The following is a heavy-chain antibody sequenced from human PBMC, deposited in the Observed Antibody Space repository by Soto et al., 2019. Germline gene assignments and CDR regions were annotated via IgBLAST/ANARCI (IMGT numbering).Heavy chain of an antibody. V-gene: IGHV1-8*01. Sequence: QVQLVQSGAELKKPGASVKVSCKASGYTFSNYDMNWVRQATGQGPEWIGWVNPNNGATGYAQKFQGRVTLTTDISTTTAYMELTSLRSEYTASYYYAKVSRKGSAIGFDYWGQGTLITVSS. CDR3: AKVSRKGSAIGFDY. D-gene: IGHD3-10*01. J-gene: IGHJ4*02. CDR2: VNPNNGAT. CDR1: GYTFSNYD.